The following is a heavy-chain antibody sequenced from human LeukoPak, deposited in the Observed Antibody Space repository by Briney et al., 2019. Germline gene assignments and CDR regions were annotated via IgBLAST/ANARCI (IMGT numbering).Heavy chain of an antibody. CDR3: ARGNNFSIY. CDR1: GFTFSSYS. Sequence: GGSLRLSCAASGFTFSSYSMNWVRQAPGKGLEWVSYISSSSSTIYYADSVKGRFTISRDNAKNSLYLQMNSLRAEDTAVYYCARGNNFSIYWGQGTLVTVSS. V-gene: IGHV3-48*01. J-gene: IGHJ4*02. CDR2: ISSSSSTI. D-gene: IGHD3-3*01.